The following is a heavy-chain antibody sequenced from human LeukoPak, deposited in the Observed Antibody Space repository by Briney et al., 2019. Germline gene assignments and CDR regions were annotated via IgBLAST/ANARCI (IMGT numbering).Heavy chain of an antibody. CDR1: GYTFTSYA. J-gene: IGHJ4*02. Sequence: ASVKVSCKASGYTFTSYAMNWVRQAPGQGLEWMGWISAYNGNTNYAQKLQGRVTMTTDTSTSTAYMELRSLRSDDTAVYYCARDDSSSWSSDYWGQGTLVTVSS. D-gene: IGHD6-13*01. CDR2: ISAYNGNT. V-gene: IGHV1-18*01. CDR3: ARDDSSSWSSDY.